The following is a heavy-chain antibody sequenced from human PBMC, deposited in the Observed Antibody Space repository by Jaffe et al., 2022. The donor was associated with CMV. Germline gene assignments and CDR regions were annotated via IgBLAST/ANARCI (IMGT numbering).Heavy chain of an antibody. V-gene: IGHV1-18*04. CDR1: GYTFTSYG. CDR3: ARDGAYCGGDCYSDLRGAFDI. D-gene: IGHD2-21*02. J-gene: IGHJ3*02. CDR2: ISAYNGNT. Sequence: QVQLVQSGAEVKKPGASVKVSCKASGYTFTSYGISWVRQAPGQGLEWMGWISAYNGNTNYAQKLQGRVTMTTDTSTSTAYMELRSLRSDDTAVYYCARDGAYCGGDCYSDLRGAFDIWGQGTMVTVSS.